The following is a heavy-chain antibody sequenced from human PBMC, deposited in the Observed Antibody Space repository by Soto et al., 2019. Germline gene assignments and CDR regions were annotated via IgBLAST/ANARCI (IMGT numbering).Heavy chain of an antibody. V-gene: IGHV4-59*01. Sequence: SETLSLTCTVSGDSISNYYWTWIRQPPGTGLDWIGYIYDSGTTNYNPSLKSRVTISIDTSKHQFSLKLSSVTAADTAVYYCARSPYSGSYYRNNWFDPWGQGTLVTVSS. J-gene: IGHJ5*02. CDR3: ARSPYSGSYYRNNWFDP. CDR2: IYDSGTT. CDR1: GDSISNYY. D-gene: IGHD1-26*01.